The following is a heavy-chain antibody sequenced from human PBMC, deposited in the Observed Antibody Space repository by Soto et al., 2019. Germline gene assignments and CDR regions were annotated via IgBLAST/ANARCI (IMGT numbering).Heavy chain of an antibody. Sequence: SVKVSCKASGGTFSSYAISWVRQAPGQGLEWMGGIIPIFGTANYAQKFQGRVTITADESTSTAYMELSSLRSEDTAVYYCARDASGGNLFAPPGQGTLVTVSS. CDR2: IIPIFGTA. J-gene: IGHJ5*02. CDR1: GGTFSSYA. V-gene: IGHV1-69*13. CDR3: ARDASGGNLFAP.